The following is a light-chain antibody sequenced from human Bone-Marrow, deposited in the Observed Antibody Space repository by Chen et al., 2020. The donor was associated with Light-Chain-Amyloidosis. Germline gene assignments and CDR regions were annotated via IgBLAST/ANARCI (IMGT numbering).Light chain of an antibody. CDR3: SSYTSSSTYV. CDR2: RDT. J-gene: IGLJ1*01. CDR1: DLPTKY. V-gene: IGLV3-25*03. Sequence: SYELTQPPSVSVSPGQTARITCSGDDLPTKYAYWYQQKPGQAPVLVIHRDTERPSGISERFSGSKSGNTASLTISGLQAEDEADYYCSSYTSSSTYVFGTGTKVTVL.